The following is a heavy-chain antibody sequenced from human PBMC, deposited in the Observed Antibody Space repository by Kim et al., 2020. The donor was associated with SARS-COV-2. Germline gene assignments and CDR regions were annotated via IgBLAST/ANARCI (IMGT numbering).Heavy chain of an antibody. J-gene: IGHJ4*02. Sequence: VKGPFTSSRDNSKNTLYLQMNSLRAEDTAVYYCAKDLRYYYDSSGYEIDYWGQGTLVTVSS. CDR3: AKDLRYYYDSSGYEIDY. D-gene: IGHD3-22*01. V-gene: IGHV3-33*06.